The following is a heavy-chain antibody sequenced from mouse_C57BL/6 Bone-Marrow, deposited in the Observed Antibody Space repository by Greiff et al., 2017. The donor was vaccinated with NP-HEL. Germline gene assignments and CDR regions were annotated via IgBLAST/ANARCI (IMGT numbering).Heavy chain of an antibody. CDR2: IRNKANGYTT. CDR3: ARFSYYYGSLYYFDY. Sequence: EVKLMDSGGGLVQPGGSLSLSCAASGFTFTDYYMSWVRQPPGKALEWLGFIRNKANGYTTEYSASVKGRFTISRDNSQSILYLQMNALRAEDSATYYCARFSYYYGSLYYFDYWGQGTTLTVSS. D-gene: IGHD1-1*01. J-gene: IGHJ2*01. V-gene: IGHV7-3*01. CDR1: GFTFTDYY.